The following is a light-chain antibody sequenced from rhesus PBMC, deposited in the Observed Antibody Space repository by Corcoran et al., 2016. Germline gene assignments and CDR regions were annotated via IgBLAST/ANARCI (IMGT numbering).Light chain of an antibody. CDR1: QSISSW. Sequence: DIQMTQSPSSLSASVGDTVTITCRASQSISSWLAWYQQKPGKAHKLLIYKASSLKSGVPSRFSGSGYGTEFTLTINSLQPEDIATYYFQQHDNSPLTFGGGTKVEIK. J-gene: IGKJ4*01. V-gene: IGKV1-22*01. CDR3: QQHDNSPLT. CDR2: KAS.